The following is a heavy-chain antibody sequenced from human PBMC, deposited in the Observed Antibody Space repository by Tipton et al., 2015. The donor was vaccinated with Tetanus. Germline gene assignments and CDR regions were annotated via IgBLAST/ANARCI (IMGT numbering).Heavy chain of an antibody. CDR1: GFTFSGFP. CDR2: IYYSGST. J-gene: IGHJ4*02. V-gene: IGHV4-59*01. D-gene: IGHD6-13*01. Sequence: LRLSCAASGFTFSGFPMNWIRQPPGKGLEWIGYIYYSGSTNYNPSLKSRVTISVDTSKNQFSLKLSSVTAADTAVYYCARGGIAAAGGGLDYWGQGSQVSVSS. CDR3: ARGGIAAAGGGLDY.